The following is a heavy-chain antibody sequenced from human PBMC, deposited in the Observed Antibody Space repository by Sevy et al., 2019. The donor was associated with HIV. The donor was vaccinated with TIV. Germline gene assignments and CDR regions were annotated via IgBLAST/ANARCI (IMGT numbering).Heavy chain of an antibody. CDR2: ISGSGGST. V-gene: IGHV3-23*01. Sequence: GGSLRLSCAASGFTFSSYAMSWVRQAPGKGLEWVSAISGSGGSTYYADSVKGRFTISRDNSKNTLCLQMNSLRAEDTAVYYCAKDHWDYCSSTSCYGMDVWGQGTTVTVSS. CDR1: GFTFSSYA. J-gene: IGHJ6*02. CDR3: AKDHWDYCSSTSCYGMDV. D-gene: IGHD2-2*01.